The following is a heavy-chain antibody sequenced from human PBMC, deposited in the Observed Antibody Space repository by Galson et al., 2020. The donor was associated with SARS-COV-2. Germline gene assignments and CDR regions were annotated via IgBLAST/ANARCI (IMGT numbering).Heavy chain of an antibody. D-gene: IGHD3-22*01. J-gene: IGHJ4*02. CDR3: AREAYDDGGLGFDY. CDR1: GYSISSGYY. V-gene: IGHV4-38-2*02. Sequence: SETLSLTCTVSGYSISSGYYWGWLRQPPGKGLEWIGSSYHSGSTYYNPSLKSRVTISVDTSKNRFSLNLTSETAADTAVYYCAREAYDDGGLGFDYWGQGTMVTVSS. CDR2: SYHSGST.